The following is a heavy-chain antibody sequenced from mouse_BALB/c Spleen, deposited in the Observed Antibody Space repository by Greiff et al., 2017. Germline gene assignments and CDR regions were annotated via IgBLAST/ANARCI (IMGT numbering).Heavy chain of an antibody. CDR1: GYAFSSYW. CDR3: ARRERAMDY. V-gene: IGHV1-80*01. Sequence: VQLVESGAELVRPGSSVKISCKASGYAFSSYWMNWVKQRPGQGLEWIGQIYPGDGDTNYNGKFKGKATLTADKSSSTAYMQLSSLTSEDSAVYFCARRERAMDYWGQGTSVTVSS. J-gene: IGHJ4*01. CDR2: IYPGDGDT.